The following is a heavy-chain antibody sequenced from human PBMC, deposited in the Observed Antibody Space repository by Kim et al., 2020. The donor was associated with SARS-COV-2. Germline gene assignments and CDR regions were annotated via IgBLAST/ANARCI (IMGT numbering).Heavy chain of an antibody. J-gene: IGHJ6*02. Sequence: SVKVSCKASGFTFTSSAVQWVRQARGQRLEWIGWIVVGSGNTNYAQKFQERVTITRDMSTSTAYMELSSLRSEDTAVYYCAAGEVYGDDYYYYGMDVWGQGTTVTVSS. CDR1: GFTFTSSA. V-gene: IGHV1-58*01. CDR2: IVVGSGNT. D-gene: IGHD4-17*01. CDR3: AAGEVYGDDYYYYGMDV.